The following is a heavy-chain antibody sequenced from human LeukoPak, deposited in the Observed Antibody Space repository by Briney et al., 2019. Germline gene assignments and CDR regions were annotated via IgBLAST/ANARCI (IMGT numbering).Heavy chain of an antibody. CDR2: IYTSGST. CDR1: GGSISSYY. Sequence: SETLSLTCTVSGGSISSYYWSWIRQPAGKGLEWIGRIYTSGSTYYNPSLKSRVTISVDTSKNQFSLKLSSVTAADTAVYYCARGWEVGGQNNWFDPWGQGTLVTVSS. CDR3: ARGWEVGGQNNWFDP. V-gene: IGHV4-4*07. D-gene: IGHD1-26*01. J-gene: IGHJ5*02.